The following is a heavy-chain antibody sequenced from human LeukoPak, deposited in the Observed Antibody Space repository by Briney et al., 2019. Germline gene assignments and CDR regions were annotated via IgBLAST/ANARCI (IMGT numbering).Heavy chain of an antibody. V-gene: IGHV3-48*04. CDR1: GFTFSSYS. J-gene: IGHJ4*02. CDR3: ARDYDWSYADSSGFFFDY. Sequence: KAGGSLRLSCAASGFTFSSYSMNWVRQAPGKGLEWISYISSRSSTEKYADSVKGRFTVSRDNAKNSLSLQMNSLRAEDTAVYFCARDYDWSYADSSGFFFDYWSQGTLVTVSS. CDR2: ISSRSSTE. D-gene: IGHD3-22*01.